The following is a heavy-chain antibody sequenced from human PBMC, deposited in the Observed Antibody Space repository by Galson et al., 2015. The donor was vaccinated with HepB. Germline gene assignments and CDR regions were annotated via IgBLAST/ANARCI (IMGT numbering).Heavy chain of an antibody. D-gene: IGHD5-12*01. CDR3: ARERPWGYALEYFQH. CDR2: INAGNGNT. CDR1: GYTFTSYA. Sequence: SVKVSCKASGYTFTSYAMHWVRQAPGQRLEWMGWINAGNGNTKYSQKSQGRVTITRDTSASTAYMELSSLRSEDTAVYYCARERPWGYALEYFQHWGQGTLVTVSS. V-gene: IGHV1-3*01. J-gene: IGHJ1*01.